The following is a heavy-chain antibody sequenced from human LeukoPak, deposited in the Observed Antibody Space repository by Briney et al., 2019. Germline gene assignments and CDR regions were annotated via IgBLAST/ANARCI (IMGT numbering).Heavy chain of an antibody. V-gene: IGHV1-46*01. D-gene: IGHD2-21*02. CDR1: GYTFTSYS. CDR3: ARELISGDWTWDI. Sequence: ASVKVSCKASGYTFTSYSLNWVRQAPGQGLEWMGIINPSGGTTNYAQKFQGRITMTRDMSTSTVYMELSSLRSEDTAVYYCARELISGDWTWDIWGQGTMVTVSS. CDR2: INPSGGTT. J-gene: IGHJ3*02.